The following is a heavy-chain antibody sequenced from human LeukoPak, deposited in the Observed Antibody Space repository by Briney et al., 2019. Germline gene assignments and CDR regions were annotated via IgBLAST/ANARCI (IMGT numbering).Heavy chain of an antibody. CDR1: GFTFSSYW. Sequence: PGGSLRLSCAASGFTFSSYWMHWVRQAPGKGLVWVSRINTDGSSTSYADSVKGRFTISRDNAKNTLYLQMNSLRAEDTAVYYCAKFYGSGRRDYYYYYMDVWGQGTLVTVSS. CDR2: INTDGSST. V-gene: IGHV3-74*01. CDR3: AKFYGSGRRDYYYYYMDV. D-gene: IGHD3-10*01. J-gene: IGHJ6*03.